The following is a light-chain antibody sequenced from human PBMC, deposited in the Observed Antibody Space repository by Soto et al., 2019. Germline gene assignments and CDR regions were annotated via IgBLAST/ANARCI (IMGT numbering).Light chain of an antibody. Sequence: DIQMTQSPSSLSASVGDRVTITCRASQSVSNYLKWYQQKPGKAPKLLIYAASTLQSGVPSRFSGSGSGTDFTLTISSLHPEDFATYYCQHYNSYSEAFGQGTKVDIK. V-gene: IGKV1-39*01. CDR2: AAS. CDR1: QSVSNY. J-gene: IGKJ1*01. CDR3: QHYNSYSEA.